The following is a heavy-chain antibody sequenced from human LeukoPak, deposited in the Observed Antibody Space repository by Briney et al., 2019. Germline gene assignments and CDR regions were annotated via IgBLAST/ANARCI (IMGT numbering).Heavy chain of an antibody. D-gene: IGHD3-22*01. CDR1: GGSMSSYY. CDR2: MFHSGRT. J-gene: IGHJ2*01. CDR3: ARDYYDSSRPQVGYWYFDV. Sequence: SETLSLTCTVSGGSMSSYYWSWIRQPAGKGLEWIGYMFHSGRTNYNPSLKSRVTMSVDTSKNQFSLKLSSVTAADTAIYYCARDYYDSSRPQVGYWYFDVWGRGTLVTVSS. V-gene: IGHV4-59*01.